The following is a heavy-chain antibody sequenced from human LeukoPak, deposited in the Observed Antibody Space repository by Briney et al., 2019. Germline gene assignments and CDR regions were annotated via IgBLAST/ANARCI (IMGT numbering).Heavy chain of an antibody. J-gene: IGHJ5*02. D-gene: IGHD3-10*01. CDR2: INTNTGNP. CDR3: ARPRITMVRGGINWFDP. V-gene: IGHV7-4-1*02. CDR1: GYTFTSYA. Sequence: ASVKVSCKASGYTFTSYAMNWVRQAPGQGLEWMGWINTNTGNPTYAQGFTGRFVFSLDTSVSTAYLQISSVKAEDTAVYYCARPRITMVRGGINWFDPWGQGTLVTVSS.